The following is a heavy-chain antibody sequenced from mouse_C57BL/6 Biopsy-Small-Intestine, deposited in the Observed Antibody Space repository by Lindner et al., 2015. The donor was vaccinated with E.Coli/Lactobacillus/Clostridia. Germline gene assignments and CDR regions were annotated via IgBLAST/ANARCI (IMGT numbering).Heavy chain of an antibody. CDR2: IDPEDGET. D-gene: IGHD1-1*01. CDR1: GFNIKDYY. J-gene: IGHJ1*03. CDR3: ARSITTVVAPGYFDV. Sequence: QLQESGAELVKPGASVKLSCTASGFNIKDYYMHWVKQRTEQGLEWIGRIDPEDGETKYAPKFQGKATITADTSSNTAYLQLSSLTSEDTAVYYCARSITTVVAPGYFDVWGTGTTVTVSS. V-gene: IGHV14-2*01.